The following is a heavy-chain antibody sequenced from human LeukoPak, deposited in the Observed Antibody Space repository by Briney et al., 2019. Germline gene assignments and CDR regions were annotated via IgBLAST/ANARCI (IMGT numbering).Heavy chain of an antibody. CDR2: ISDSGGST. D-gene: IGHD3-22*01. CDR3: AKDTYYYDSSGCLDY. J-gene: IGHJ4*02. V-gene: IGHV3-23*01. CDR1: GFTFSRYA. Sequence: GGSLRLSCAASGFTFSRYAMSWVRQAPGKGLEWVSAISDSGGSTDYADSVKGRFTISRDNSKNTLYLQINSPRAEDTAVYYCAKDTYYYDSSGCLDYWGQGTLVTVSS.